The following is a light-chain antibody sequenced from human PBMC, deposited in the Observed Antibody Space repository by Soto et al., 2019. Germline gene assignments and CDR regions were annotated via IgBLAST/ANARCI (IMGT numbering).Light chain of an antibody. CDR3: QHYNSYGT. J-gene: IGKJ1*01. CDR2: DAS. CDR1: QDISNY. V-gene: IGKV1-33*01. Sequence: DIQMTQSPSSLSASVGYRVTITCQASQDISNYLNWYQQKPGKAPKLLIYDASNLETGVPSRFSGSGSGTEFTLTISSLQPDDFATYYCQHYNSYGTFGQGTKVDIK.